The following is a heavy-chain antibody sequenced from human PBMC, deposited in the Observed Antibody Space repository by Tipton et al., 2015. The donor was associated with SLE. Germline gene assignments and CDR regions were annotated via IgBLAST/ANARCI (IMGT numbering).Heavy chain of an antibody. CDR3: ARRIGGYYGMDV. V-gene: IGHV3-30*04. CDR1: GFTFSIYA. Sequence: RSLRLSCAASGFTFSIYAMHWVRQAPGKGLEWVAVISYDGSNKYYADSVKGRFTISRDNSKNTLYLQMNSLRAEDTAVYYCARRIGGYYGMDVWGQGTTVTVSS. J-gene: IGHJ6*02. CDR2: ISYDGSNK. D-gene: IGHD2-15*01.